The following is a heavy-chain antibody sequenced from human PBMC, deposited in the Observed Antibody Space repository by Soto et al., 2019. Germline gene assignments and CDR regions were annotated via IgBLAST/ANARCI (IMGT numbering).Heavy chain of an antibody. CDR1: GGSINSRGYY. D-gene: IGHD3-9*01. CDR2: IYSSGSI. J-gene: IGHJ5*02. Sequence: QVQLQESGPGLVRPSQTLSLTCTVSGGSINSRGYYWTWIRQHPGKGLEWIGNIYSSGSIHFYPSLTSRLTMLVDTSENQFSLKLTSVTAADTAVYYCARQSESTGYFYGWFDPWGQGTLVTVSS. V-gene: IGHV4-31*03. CDR3: ARQSESTGYFYGWFDP.